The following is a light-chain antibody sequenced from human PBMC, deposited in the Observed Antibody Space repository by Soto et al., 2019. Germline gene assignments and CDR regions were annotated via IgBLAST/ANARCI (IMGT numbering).Light chain of an antibody. V-gene: IGKV3-20*01. CDR3: QQYGSSGT. CDR2: DAS. J-gene: IGKJ1*01. CDR1: QSVSSY. Sequence: EIVLTQSQGTLSLSPGERATLSCRASQSVSSYLAWYQQKPGQAPRLLIYDASNRATGIPARFSGSGSGTDFTLTIRRMEPEDFAVYYCQQYGSSGTFGQGTKVDI.